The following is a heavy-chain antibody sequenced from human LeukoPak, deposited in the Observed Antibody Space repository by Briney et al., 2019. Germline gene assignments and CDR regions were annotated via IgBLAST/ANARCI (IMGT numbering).Heavy chain of an antibody. V-gene: IGHV3-23*01. J-gene: IGHJ6*04. CDR2: MSGSGGST. Sequence: GGSLRLSCAASGFTFSSYAMSWVRQAPGKGLEWVSSMSGSGGSTYYADSVKGRFTISRDDSKNTLYLQMNSLRAEDTAVYYCARVRYGELDVWGKGTTITVSA. D-gene: IGHD4-17*01. CDR1: GFTFSSYA. CDR3: ARVRYGELDV.